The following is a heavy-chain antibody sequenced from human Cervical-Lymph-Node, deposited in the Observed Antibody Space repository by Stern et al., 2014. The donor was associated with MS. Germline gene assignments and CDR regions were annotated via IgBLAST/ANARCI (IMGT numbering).Heavy chain of an antibody. D-gene: IGHD6-6*01. CDR3: ARHKRAPRAARPGYPFDY. CDR1: GGSISSYY. J-gene: IGHJ4*02. Sequence: QVQLQESGPGLVKPSETLSLTCTVSGGSISSYYWSWIRQPPGKGLEWIGYIYHSESTNYHPSLKSRVPISEDTPHNPFSLSLSSVTAADTAVYYCARHKRAPRAARPGYPFDYWGQGTLVTVSS. CDR2: IYHSEST. V-gene: IGHV4-59*08.